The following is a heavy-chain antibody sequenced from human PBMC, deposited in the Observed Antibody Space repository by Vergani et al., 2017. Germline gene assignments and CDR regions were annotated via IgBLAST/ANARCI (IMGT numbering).Heavy chain of an antibody. V-gene: IGHV3-23*01. CDR2: ISGSGGST. CDR3: AKDYIVGATSEYYYYYGMDV. CDR1: GFTFSSYA. D-gene: IGHD1-26*01. J-gene: IGHJ6*02. Sequence: EVQLLESGGGLVQPGGSLRLSCAASGFTFSSYAMSWVRQAPGKGLEWVSAISGSGGSTYYADSVKGRFTISRDNSKNTLYLQMNSLRAEDTAVYYCAKDYIVGATSEYYYYYGMDVWGQGTTVTVSS.